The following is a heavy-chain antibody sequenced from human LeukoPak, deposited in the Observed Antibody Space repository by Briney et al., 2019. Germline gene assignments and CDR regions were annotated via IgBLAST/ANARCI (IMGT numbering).Heavy chain of an antibody. V-gene: IGHV3-30*18. CDR2: ISYDGSNK. Sequence: GGSLRLSCAASGFTFSSYGMHWVRQAPGKGLEWVAVISYDGSNKYYADSVKGRFTISRDNSKNTLYLQMNSLRAEDTAVYYCAKDGGYPEYFQHWGQGTLVTASS. D-gene: IGHD6-25*01. CDR3: AKDGGYPEYFQH. CDR1: GFTFSSYG. J-gene: IGHJ1*01.